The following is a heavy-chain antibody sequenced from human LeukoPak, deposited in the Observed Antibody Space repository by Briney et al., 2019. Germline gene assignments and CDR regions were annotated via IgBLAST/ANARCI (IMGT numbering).Heavy chain of an antibody. CDR2: IGWNPGTI. Sequence: GGSLRLSCATSGFTIGDHTMHWVRQVPEKGLEWVSGIGWNPGTIQYAGSVKGRFTTSRDNAKNDLYLQMTSLRPEDTALYYCAKGKARYDTLSGWGYFLDSWGQGTRVTVSS. CDR1: GFTIGDHT. D-gene: IGHD3-9*01. J-gene: IGHJ4*02. V-gene: IGHV3-9*01. CDR3: AKGKARYDTLSGWGYFLDS.